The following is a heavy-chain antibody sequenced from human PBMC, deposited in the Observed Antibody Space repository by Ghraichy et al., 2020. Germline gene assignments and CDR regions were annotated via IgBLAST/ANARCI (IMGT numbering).Heavy chain of an antibody. CDR2: IYYSGST. D-gene: IGHD4-17*01. CDR1: GGSISSSSYY. Sequence: SETLSLTCTVSGGSISSSSYYWGWIRQPPGKGLEWIGSIYYSGSTYYNPSLKSRVTISVDTSKNQFSLKLSSVTAADTAVYYCASPSRNGDSDYWGQGTLVTVSS. CDR3: ASPSRNGDSDY. V-gene: IGHV4-39*01. J-gene: IGHJ4*02.